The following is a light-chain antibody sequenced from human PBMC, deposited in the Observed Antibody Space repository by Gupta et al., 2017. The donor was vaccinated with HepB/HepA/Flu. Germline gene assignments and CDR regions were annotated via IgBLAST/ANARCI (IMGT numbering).Light chain of an antibody. Sequence: DIVMTQSPDSLAVSLGERATINCKSSQSVLYSSNNKNYLAWYQQKPGPPPKPLIYWASTRESRVPDRFSGSGAGTDFTLTISSLQAEDVAVYYCRQYYSTPPTFGPGTKVDIK. CDR3: RQYYSTPPT. J-gene: IGKJ3*01. V-gene: IGKV4-1*01. CDR1: QSVLYSSNNKNY. CDR2: WAS.